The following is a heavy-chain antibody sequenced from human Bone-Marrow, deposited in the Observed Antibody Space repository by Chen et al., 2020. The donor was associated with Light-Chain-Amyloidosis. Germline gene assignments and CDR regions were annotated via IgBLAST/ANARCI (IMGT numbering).Heavy chain of an antibody. J-gene: IGHJ4*02. V-gene: IGHV3-72*01. Sequence: EVQLVESGGGLVQPGGSLRLSCAASGFIFSDHYMDWVRQAPVKGLEWVGRIRSKVKGYTTDYAASVKGRFSISRDDSKQSFYLQMNSLKTEDTAVYYCVRVLYWGYFGSWGQGALVTVSS. CDR3: VRVLYWGYFGS. CDR2: IRSKVKGYTT. CDR1: GFIFSDHY. D-gene: IGHD3-16*01.